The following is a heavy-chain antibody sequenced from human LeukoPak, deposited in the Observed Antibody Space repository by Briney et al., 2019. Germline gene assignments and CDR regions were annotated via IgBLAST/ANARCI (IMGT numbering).Heavy chain of an antibody. V-gene: IGHV3-21*01. CDR2: ISSSSSYI. CDR3: ARDYSSSSRAGWFDP. J-gene: IGHJ5*02. D-gene: IGHD6-6*01. Sequence: PGGSLRLSCAASGFIFSSYSMNWVRQAPGKGLEWVSSISSSSSYIYYADSVKGRFTISRDNAKNSLYLQMNSLRAEDTAVYYCARDYSSSSRAGWFDPWGQGTLVTVSS. CDR1: GFIFSSYS.